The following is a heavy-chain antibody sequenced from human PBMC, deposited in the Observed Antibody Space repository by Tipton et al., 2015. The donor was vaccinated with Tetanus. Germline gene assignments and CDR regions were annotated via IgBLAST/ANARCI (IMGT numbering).Heavy chain of an antibody. Sequence: GLVKPSETLSLTCTVSGGSISDKKYYWGWIRQPPGRGLEWLASIYFEGSAYYSPSLKSRLTIDVDTSHNLFSLRLTSVSAADTAVYYCARHLYGYWFDPWGQGALVIVSS. CDR3: ARHLYGYWFDP. J-gene: IGHJ5*02. D-gene: IGHD5-24*01. V-gene: IGHV4-39*02. CDR2: IYFEGSA. CDR1: GGSISDKKYY.